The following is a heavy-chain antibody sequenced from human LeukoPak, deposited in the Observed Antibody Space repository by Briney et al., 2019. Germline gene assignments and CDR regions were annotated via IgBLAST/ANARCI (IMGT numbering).Heavy chain of an antibody. CDR1: GFTFSSYS. Sequence: GGSLRLPCAASGFTFSSYSMNWVRQAPGKRLEWVSSISSSSSYIYYADSVKGRFTISRDNAKNSLYLQMNSLRAEDTAVYYCARARKYQLLITAGKYYYYYMDVWGKGTTVTVSS. V-gene: IGHV3-21*01. CDR3: ARARKYQLLITAGKYYYYYMDV. CDR2: ISSSSSYI. D-gene: IGHD2-2*01. J-gene: IGHJ6*03.